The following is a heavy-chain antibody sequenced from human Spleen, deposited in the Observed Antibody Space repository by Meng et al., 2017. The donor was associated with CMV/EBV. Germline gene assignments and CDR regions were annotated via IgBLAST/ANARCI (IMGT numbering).Heavy chain of an antibody. CDR2: ISYDGSNK. CDR1: GFGLSTFA. J-gene: IGHJ4*02. Sequence: GESLKISCADSGFGLSTFAMSWVRQAPGKGLEWVAVISYDGSNKYYADSVKGRFTISRDNSKHTLFLQMNSLRAEDTAVYYCARGQFGSGSYSFGDYWGQGTLVTVSS. V-gene: IGHV3-30-3*01. CDR3: ARGQFGSGSYSFGDY. D-gene: IGHD3-10*01.